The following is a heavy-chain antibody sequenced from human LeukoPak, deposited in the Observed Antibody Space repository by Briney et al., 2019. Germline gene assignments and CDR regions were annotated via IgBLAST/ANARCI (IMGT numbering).Heavy chain of an antibody. Sequence: SETLSLTCTVSGGSISSSSYYRGWIRQPPGKGLEWIGSIYYSGSTYYNPSLKSRVTISVDTSKNQFSLKLSSVTAADTAVYYCARAVSSWYVLGIDYWGQGTLVTVSS. CDR1: GGSISSSSYY. V-gene: IGHV4-39*07. D-gene: IGHD6-13*01. CDR2: IYYSGST. J-gene: IGHJ4*02. CDR3: ARAVSSWYVLGIDY.